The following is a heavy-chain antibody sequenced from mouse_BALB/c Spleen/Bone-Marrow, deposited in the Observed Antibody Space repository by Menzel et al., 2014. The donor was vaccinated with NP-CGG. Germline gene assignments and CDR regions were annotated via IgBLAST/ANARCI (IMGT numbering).Heavy chain of an antibody. J-gene: IGHJ3*01. Sequence: EVKLVESGGGLVKPGGSLKLSYAASGFIFSSYGMSWVRQTPGKRLEWVATISGGGSYTFYPDSVKGRVTVSRDNAKNNLYLQMSSLRSEDTALYYCARHAYYDQTEGSFVYWGRGTLVTVSS. CDR1: GFIFSSYG. D-gene: IGHD2-4*01. V-gene: IGHV5-9-2*01. CDR2: ISGGGSYT. CDR3: ARHAYYDQTEGSFVY.